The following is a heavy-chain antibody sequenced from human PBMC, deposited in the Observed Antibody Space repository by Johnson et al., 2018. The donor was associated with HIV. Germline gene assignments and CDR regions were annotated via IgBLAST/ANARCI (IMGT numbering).Heavy chain of an antibody. CDR3: AKDRNYDILSI. J-gene: IGHJ3*02. D-gene: IGHD3-9*01. CDR1: GFTFSSYG. CDR2: IRHDGSNN. V-gene: IGHV3-30*02. Sequence: QVQLVESGGGVVQPGGSLRLSCAASGFTFSSYGMHWVRQAPGKGLEWVAFIRHDGSNNYYADSVQGRFTISRDNSKNTLYLQMNSLRAEDTDVYYCAKDRNYDILSIWGQGTMLTVSS.